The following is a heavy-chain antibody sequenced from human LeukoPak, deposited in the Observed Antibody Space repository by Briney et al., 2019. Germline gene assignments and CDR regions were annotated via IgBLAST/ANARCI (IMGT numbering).Heavy chain of an antibody. V-gene: IGHV4-34*01. Sequence: SETLSLTCAVYGGSLSGYDWSWIRQPPGKGQERIGEINHSGSTNYNPSLKSRVTISVDTSKNQFSLKLSSVTAADTAVYYCAREVVPAAIGWFDPWGQGTLVTVSS. CDR1: GGSLSGYD. J-gene: IGHJ5*02. CDR3: AREVVPAAIGWFDP. D-gene: IGHD2-2*01. CDR2: INHSGST.